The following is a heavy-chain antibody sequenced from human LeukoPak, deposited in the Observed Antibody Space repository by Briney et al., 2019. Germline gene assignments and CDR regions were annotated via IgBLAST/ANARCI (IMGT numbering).Heavy chain of an antibody. CDR1: GFTFNSYG. J-gene: IGHJ6*02. CDR2: IWYDGSNK. CDR3: ARGGTVTTWGSYYYGMDV. Sequence: PGGSLRLSCAASGFTFNSYGMHWVRQAPGKGLEWVALIWYDGSNKYYADSVKGRFTISRDNSKNTLYLQMNSLRAEDTAVYYCARGGTVTTWGSYYYGMDVWGQGTTVTVSS. V-gene: IGHV3-33*01. D-gene: IGHD4-17*01.